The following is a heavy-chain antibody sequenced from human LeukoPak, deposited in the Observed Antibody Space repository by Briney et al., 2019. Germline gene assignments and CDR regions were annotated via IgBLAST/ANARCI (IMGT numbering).Heavy chain of an antibody. CDR1: GGSFSGYY. CDR3: ARASEMVTIPFDY. Sequence: PSETLSLTCAVYGGSFSGYYWSWIRQPPGKGLEWIGEINHSGSTNYNPSLKSRVTISVDTSKNQFSLKLSSVTAADTAVYYCARASEMVTIPFDYWGQGTLVTVSS. CDR2: INHSGST. J-gene: IGHJ4*02. V-gene: IGHV4-34*01. D-gene: IGHD5-24*01.